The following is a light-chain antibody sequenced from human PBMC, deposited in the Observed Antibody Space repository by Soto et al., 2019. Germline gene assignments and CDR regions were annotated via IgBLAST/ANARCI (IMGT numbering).Light chain of an antibody. CDR2: EVS. J-gene: IGLJ2*01. V-gene: IGLV2-8*01. Sequence: QSALTQPPSASGSPGQSGTLSCTGTSSDVGGYNYVSWYQQHPGKAPKLMIYEVSKRPSGVPDRFSGSRSGNTASLTVSGLHAEDEADYYCSSYAGSNNFVVFGGGTQLTVL. CDR1: SSDVGGYNY. CDR3: SSYAGSNNFVV.